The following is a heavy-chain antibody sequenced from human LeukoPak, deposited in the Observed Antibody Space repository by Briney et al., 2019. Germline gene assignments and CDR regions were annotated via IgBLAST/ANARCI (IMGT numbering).Heavy chain of an antibody. J-gene: IGHJ5*02. CDR1: GYTFTGYY. Sequence: ASVKVSCKASGYTFTGYYMHWVRQAPGQGLEWMGWINPNSGGTNYAQKFQGRVTMTRDTSISTAYMELSRLRSDDTAVYYCARDALEYNWFDPWGQGTLVTVPS. CDR2: INPNSGGT. CDR3: ARDALEYNWFDP. V-gene: IGHV1-2*02.